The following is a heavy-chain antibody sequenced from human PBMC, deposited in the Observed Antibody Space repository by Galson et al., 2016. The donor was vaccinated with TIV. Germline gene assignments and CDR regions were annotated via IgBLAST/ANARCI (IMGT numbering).Heavy chain of an antibody. V-gene: IGHV1-24*01. Sequence: SVKVSCKVSGHSLNELVIHWVRQAPGKGLEWMGGFDPEVSKTVYAQMLQGRVTMAADTSRNTAYMELGSLRFEDTAVYYCASVAWFPGLSLDNWGQGTLVIVSS. CDR3: ASVAWFPGLSLDN. CDR2: FDPEVSKT. CDR1: GHSLNELV. D-gene: IGHD2/OR15-2a*01. J-gene: IGHJ4*02.